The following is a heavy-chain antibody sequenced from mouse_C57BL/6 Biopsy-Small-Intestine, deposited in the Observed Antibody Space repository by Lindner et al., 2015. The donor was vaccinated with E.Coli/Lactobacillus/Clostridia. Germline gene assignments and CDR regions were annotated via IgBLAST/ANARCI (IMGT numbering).Heavy chain of an antibody. CDR1: GYTFKSYA. J-gene: IGHJ4*01. CDR2: STLAMVNT. Sequence: SVKVSCKASGYTFKSYAMHWVRQAPDKGLSGWDGSTLAMVNTKYSQKFQGRVTITRDTSATTAYMELSSLRSEDTAVYYCARERSSTTGDFDYWGQGTLVTVSS. CDR3: ARERSSTTGDFDY. V-gene: IGHV1-66*01. D-gene: IGHD1-1*01.